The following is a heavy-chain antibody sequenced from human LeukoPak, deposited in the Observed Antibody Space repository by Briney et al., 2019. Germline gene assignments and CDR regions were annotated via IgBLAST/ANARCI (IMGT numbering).Heavy chain of an antibody. CDR2: IKQDGSEK. CDR3: ARGTPTTRDFDS. V-gene: IGHV3-7*01. CDR1: GFTFSRYW. J-gene: IGHJ4*02. D-gene: IGHD4-11*01. Sequence: GGSLRLSCAASGFTFSRYWMSWVRQAPGKGLEWVANIKQDGSEKDYVDSVKGRFTISRDNAKNSLHLQMNSLRAEDTAVYYCARGTPTTRDFDSWGQGTLVTVSS.